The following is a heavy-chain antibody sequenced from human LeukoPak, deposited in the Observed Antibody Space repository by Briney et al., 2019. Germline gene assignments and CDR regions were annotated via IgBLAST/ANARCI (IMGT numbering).Heavy chain of an antibody. CDR1: GFTFSRYS. V-gene: IGHV3-21*01. CDR2: ISGGSTST. Sequence: GSLRLSCAVSGFTFSRYSMNWVRQAPGRGLEWVSVISGGSTSTFYADSVKGRFTISRDNAKNSLYLQLDSLRAEDTAVYYCARNTPSLSTNGMDVWGQGTTVTVSS. J-gene: IGHJ6*02. CDR3: ARNTPSLSTNGMDV. D-gene: IGHD3-3*02.